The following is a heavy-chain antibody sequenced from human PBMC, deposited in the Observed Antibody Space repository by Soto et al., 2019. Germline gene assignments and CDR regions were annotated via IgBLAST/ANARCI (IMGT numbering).Heavy chain of an antibody. D-gene: IGHD3-10*01. J-gene: IGHJ4*02. CDR1: GFTSSSFG. CDR2: ITSDSSTR. Sequence: EVQLVESGGGLLQPGGSLRLSCAVSGFTSSSFGMNWVRQAPGKGLEWISYITSDSSTRHYADFVKGRFTISRDNAKNSLYLQMNSLRDEDTAVYFCARDPDGIIDFDYWGQGTQVTVSS. CDR3: ARDPDGIIDFDY. V-gene: IGHV3-48*02.